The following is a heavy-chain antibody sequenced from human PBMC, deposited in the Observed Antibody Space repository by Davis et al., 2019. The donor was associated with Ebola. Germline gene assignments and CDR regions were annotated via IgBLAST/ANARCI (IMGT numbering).Heavy chain of an antibody. J-gene: IGHJ4*02. V-gene: IGHV1-2*02. CDR1: GYTFTGYY. Sequence: ASVKVSCKASGYTFTGYYMHWVRQAPGQGLEWMGWINPNSGGTNYAQKFQGRVTMTRDTSTSTVYMELSSLRSEDTAVYYCARSNSIDYWGQGTLVTVSS. CDR3: ARSNSIDY. D-gene: IGHD2/OR15-2a*01. CDR2: INPNSGGT.